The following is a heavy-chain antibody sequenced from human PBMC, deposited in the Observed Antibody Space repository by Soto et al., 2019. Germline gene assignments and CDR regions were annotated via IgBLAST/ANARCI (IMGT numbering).Heavy chain of an antibody. CDR1: GGTVASSHW. J-gene: IGHJ5*02. CDR3: AREIVTAGGNNYFDP. CDR2: VYHSGDT. Sequence: SETLSLTCGVSGGTVASSHWWSWVRRSPGRGLEWIGNVYHSGDTNFNPSLQSRVTFSVDKSNNQFSLRLTSVTAADTAVYFCAREIVTAGGNNYFDPWGPGTLVTVSS. D-gene: IGHD2-21*02. V-gene: IGHV4-4*02.